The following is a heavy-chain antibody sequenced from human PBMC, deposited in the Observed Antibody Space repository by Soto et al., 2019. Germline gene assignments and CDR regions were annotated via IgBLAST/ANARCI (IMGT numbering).Heavy chain of an antibody. CDR1: GGTFSSYA. CDR2: IIPIFGTA. CDR3: AREGYDTNWFDP. J-gene: IGHJ5*02. Sequence: GASVKVSCKASGGTFSSYAISWVRQAPGQGLEWMGGIIPIFGTANYAQKFQGRVTITADESTSTAYMELSSLRSEDTAVYYCAREGYDTNWFDPWGQGTLVTVSS. D-gene: IGHD5-12*01. V-gene: IGHV1-69*13.